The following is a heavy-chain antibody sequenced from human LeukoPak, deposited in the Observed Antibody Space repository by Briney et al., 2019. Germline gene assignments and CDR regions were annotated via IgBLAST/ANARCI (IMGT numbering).Heavy chain of an antibody. CDR1: GGSISSGDYY. CDR2: IYYSGST. CDR3: ARVLAAAGTKKGIDY. J-gene: IGHJ4*02. D-gene: IGHD6-13*01. V-gene: IGHV4-30-4*01. Sequence: SETLSLTCTVSGGSISSGDYYWRWMRQPPGKALECIGYIYYSGSTYYNPSLKSRVTISVDTSKNQFSLKLSSVTAADTAVYYCARVLAAAGTKKGIDYWGQGTLVTVSS.